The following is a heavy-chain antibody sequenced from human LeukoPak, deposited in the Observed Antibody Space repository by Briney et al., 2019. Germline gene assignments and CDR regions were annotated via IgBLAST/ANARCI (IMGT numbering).Heavy chain of an antibody. V-gene: IGHV3-66*01. Sequence: GGSLRLSCAASGFTVSDNYMSWVRQAPGKGLEWVSIIYSGGSTYYADSVKGRFTISRDSSLNTVYLQMKSLRAEDTAVYYCARDFRPFGYWGQGTLVTVSS. J-gene: IGHJ4*02. D-gene: IGHD3-3*01. CDR2: IYSGGST. CDR3: ARDFRPFGY. CDR1: GFTVSDNY.